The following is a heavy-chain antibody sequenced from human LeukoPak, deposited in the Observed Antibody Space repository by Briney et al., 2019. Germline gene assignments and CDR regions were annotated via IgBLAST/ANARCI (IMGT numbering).Heavy chain of an antibody. Sequence: ASVKVSCKASGYTFTGYYMHWVRQAPGQGLEWMGWINPNSGGTNYAQKFQGRVTMTRDTSISTAYMELSRLRSDDTAVYYCARAGPYAGYYYYGMGVWGQGTTVTVSS. CDR1: GYTFTGYY. D-gene: IGHD3-16*01. CDR2: INPNSGGT. J-gene: IGHJ6*02. V-gene: IGHV1-2*02. CDR3: ARAGPYAGYYYYGMGV.